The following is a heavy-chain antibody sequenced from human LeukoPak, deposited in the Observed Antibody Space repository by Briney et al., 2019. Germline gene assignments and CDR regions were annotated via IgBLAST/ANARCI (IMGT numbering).Heavy chain of an antibody. Sequence: GSLRLSCAASGFTFSSYWMSWVRQAPGKGLEWVANIKQDGSEKYYVDSVKSRFTISRDNAKNSLYLLMNSLRAEDTAVYYYARDRSYYGSSGQFGIDYWGQGTLVTVSS. CDR1: GFTFSSYW. V-gene: IGHV3-7*01. J-gene: IGHJ4*02. D-gene: IGHD3-22*01. CDR2: IKQDGSEK. CDR3: ARDRSYYGSSGQFGIDY.